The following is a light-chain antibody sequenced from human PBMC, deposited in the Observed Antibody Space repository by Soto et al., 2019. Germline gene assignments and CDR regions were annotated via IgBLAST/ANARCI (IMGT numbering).Light chain of an antibody. CDR1: ESISTY. CDR2: DAS. CDR3: QQRSSGVT. Sequence: EIVLTQSPATLSLSPGERATLSCRASESISTYLGWYQQKPGQAPRPLIYDASNRATGIPARFSGSGSGTDFTLTISSLEHEDSAVYFCQQRSSGVTFGQGTRLEIK. J-gene: IGKJ5*01. V-gene: IGKV3-11*01.